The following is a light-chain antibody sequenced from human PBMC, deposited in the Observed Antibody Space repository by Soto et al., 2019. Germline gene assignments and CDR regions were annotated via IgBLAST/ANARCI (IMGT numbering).Light chain of an antibody. J-gene: IGKJ1*01. Sequence: EIVLTQFPGTLSLSPGERATLSCKTSQRISSNYLAWFQQKPGQAPRLLMYGSTRRATGIPDRFNGSGSGTDFTLTIGRLEPEDFAVYYCQQYGNSPRTFGQGTKVEIK. CDR3: QQYGNSPRT. CDR1: QRISSNY. CDR2: GST. V-gene: IGKV3-20*01.